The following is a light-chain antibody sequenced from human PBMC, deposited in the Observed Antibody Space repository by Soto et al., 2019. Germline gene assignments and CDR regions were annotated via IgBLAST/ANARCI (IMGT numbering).Light chain of an antibody. CDR3: CSNTGSSTFLWV. CDR2: EGT. Sequence: QSALTQPASVSGSPGQSITISCTGTSSDIGSYDLVSWYQQHPGKAPQLIIYEGTQRPSGVSNRFSGSKSGNTASLTISGLQAEDEADYYCCSNTGSSTFLWVFGGGTKLTVL. J-gene: IGLJ3*02. V-gene: IGLV2-23*03. CDR1: SSDIGSYDL.